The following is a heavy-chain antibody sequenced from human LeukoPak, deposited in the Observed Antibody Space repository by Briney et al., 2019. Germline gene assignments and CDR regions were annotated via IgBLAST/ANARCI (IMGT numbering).Heavy chain of an antibody. J-gene: IGHJ4*02. D-gene: IGHD5-12*01. CDR1: GYTFTSYG. CDR3: ARVDGYSGYDNFDY. V-gene: IGHV1-18*01. Sequence: SVKVSCRASGYTFTSYGISWVRQAPGQGLEWMGWISAYNGNTNYAQKLQGRVTMTTDTSTSTAYMELRSLRSDDTAVYYCARVDGYSGYDNFDYWGQGTLVTVSS. CDR2: ISAYNGNT.